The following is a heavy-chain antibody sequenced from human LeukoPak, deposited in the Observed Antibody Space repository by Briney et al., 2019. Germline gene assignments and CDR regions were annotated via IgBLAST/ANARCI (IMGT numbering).Heavy chain of an antibody. V-gene: IGHV3-30*04. CDR1: GFSISGQA. Sequence: GGSLRLSCAASGFSISGQAMHWVRQAPGKGLEWVAVISYDGGNKHYSDSVKGRFTVSRDNSKNTLYLQMQSLRPEDTAVYYCAAMDTSQMTKFHGIDYWGQGTLVTVSS. CDR3: AAMDTSQMTKFHGIDY. CDR2: ISYDGGNK. J-gene: IGHJ4*02. D-gene: IGHD5-18*01.